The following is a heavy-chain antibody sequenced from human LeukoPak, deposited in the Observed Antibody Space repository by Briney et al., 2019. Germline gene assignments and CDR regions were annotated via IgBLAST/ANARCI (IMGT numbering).Heavy chain of an antibody. CDR2: INPNSGGT. CDR3: ARGSPIVVVTAISQPFDY. V-gene: IGHV1-2*02. J-gene: IGHJ4*02. CDR1: GYTFTCYY. D-gene: IGHD2-21*02. Sequence: ASVKVSCKASGYTFTCYYMHWVRQAPGQGLEWMGWINPNSGGTNYAQKFQGRVTMTRDTSISTAYMELSRLRSDDTAVYYCARGSPIVVVTAISQPFDYWGQGTLVTVSS.